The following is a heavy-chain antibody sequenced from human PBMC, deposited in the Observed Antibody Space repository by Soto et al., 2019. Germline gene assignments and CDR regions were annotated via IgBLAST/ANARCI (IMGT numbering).Heavy chain of an antibody. D-gene: IGHD3-3*01. Sequence: QLQLQESGPGLVKPSETLSLTCTVSGGSISSSSYYWGWIRQPPGKGLEWIGSIYYSGSTYYNPSLKGRVTISVDTSKNQFSLKLSSVTAADTAVYYCASGVEYYDFWSGSPPFDPWGQGTLVTVSS. J-gene: IGHJ5*02. CDR3: ASGVEYYDFWSGSPPFDP. CDR1: GGSISSSSYY. V-gene: IGHV4-39*01. CDR2: IYYSGST.